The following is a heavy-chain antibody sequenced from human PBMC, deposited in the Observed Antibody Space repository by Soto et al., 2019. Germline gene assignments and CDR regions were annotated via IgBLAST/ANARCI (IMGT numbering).Heavy chain of an antibody. J-gene: IGHJ6*02. D-gene: IGHD2-21*01. V-gene: IGHV3-11*05. CDR3: AKDRIAGYYYYYGMDV. CDR2: ISSSSSYT. Sequence: QVQLVESGGGLVKPGGSLRLSCAASGFTFSDYYMSWIRQAPGKGLEWVSYISSSSSYTNYADSVKGRFTISRDNAKNSLYLQMNSLRAEDTAVYYCAKDRIAGYYYYYGMDVWGQGTTVTVSS. CDR1: GFTFSDYY.